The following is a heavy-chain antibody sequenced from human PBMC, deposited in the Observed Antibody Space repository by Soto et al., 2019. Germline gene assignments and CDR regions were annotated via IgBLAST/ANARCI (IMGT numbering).Heavy chain of an antibody. V-gene: IGHV3-11*01. D-gene: IGHD3-16*01. CDR3: ARDHGGGGLAIEY. Sequence: QVHLEESGGGLVKPGGSLRLSCTASGFTFSDYYMSWIRQAPGKGLEWISDISDSGRITHHADSVEGRFTISRDNAKDSLYLQLTNLRPEDSAIYYCARDHGGGGLAIEYWGQGTLVSVSS. CDR1: GFTFSDYY. J-gene: IGHJ4*02. CDR2: ISDSGRIT.